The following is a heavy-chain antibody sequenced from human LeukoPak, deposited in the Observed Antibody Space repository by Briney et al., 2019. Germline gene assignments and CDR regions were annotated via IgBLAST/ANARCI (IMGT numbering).Heavy chain of an antibody. V-gene: IGHV4-59*01. J-gene: IGHJ5*02. CDR3: AREGALLFDP. CDR1: GGSISSYY. CDR2: IYYSGST. Sequence: SETLSLTCTASGGSISSYYWSWIRQPPGKGLEWIGYIYYSGSTNYNPSLKSRVTISVDTSKNQFSLKLSSVTAADTAVYYCAREGALLFDPWGQGTLVTVSS.